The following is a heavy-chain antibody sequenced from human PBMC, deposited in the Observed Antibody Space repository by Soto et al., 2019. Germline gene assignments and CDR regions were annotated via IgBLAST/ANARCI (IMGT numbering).Heavy chain of an antibody. CDR2: ISGSGGST. V-gene: IGHV3-23*01. Sequence: GGSLRLSCAASGFTFSSYAMSWVRQAPGKGLEWVSAISGSGGSTYYADSVKGRFTISRDNSKNTLYLQMNSLRAEDTAVYYCVSGIAVAGWYYFDYWGQGTLVTVSS. CDR3: VSGIAVAGWYYFDY. J-gene: IGHJ4*02. CDR1: GFTFSSYA. D-gene: IGHD6-19*01.